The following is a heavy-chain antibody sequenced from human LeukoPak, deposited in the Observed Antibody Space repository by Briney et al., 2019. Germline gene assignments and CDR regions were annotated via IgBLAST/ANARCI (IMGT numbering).Heavy chain of an antibody. Sequence: GGSLRLSCAGSGFTLSRYSMNWFRQAPGKGLERVSPISSRSTNIFYADSVKGRFTISRDNARNSVSLQMNSLRAEDTAVYYCARQVSGYGSGSFYFDYWGQGMLVTVSS. D-gene: IGHD3-10*01. J-gene: IGHJ4*02. CDR2: ISSRSTNI. CDR1: GFTLSRYS. V-gene: IGHV3-21*01. CDR3: ARQVSGYGSGSFYFDY.